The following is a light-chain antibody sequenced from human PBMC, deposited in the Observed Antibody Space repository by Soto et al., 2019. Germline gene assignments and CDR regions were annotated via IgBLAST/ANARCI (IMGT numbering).Light chain of an antibody. J-gene: IGLJ1*01. Sequence: QSALTQPASVYGSPGQSITISCTGTSSDVGGYNYVSWYQQHPGKATKLRIYDVRVRPSGVSNRFSGSKSGNTASLTISGLQAEDEADYYCSSYTSSSTLYVFGTGTKLTVL. V-gene: IGLV2-14*03. CDR2: DVR. CDR3: SSYTSSSTLYV. CDR1: SSDVGGYNY.